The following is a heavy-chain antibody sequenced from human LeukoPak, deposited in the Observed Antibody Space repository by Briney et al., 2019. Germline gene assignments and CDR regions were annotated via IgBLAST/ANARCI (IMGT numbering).Heavy chain of an antibody. CDR1: GGSISSGSYY. V-gene: IGHV4-61*01. D-gene: IGHD6-13*01. Sequence: KSSETLSLTCTVSGGSISSGSYYWSWIRQPPGKGLEWIGYIYYSGSTNYNPSLKSRVTISVDTSKNQFSLKLSSVTAADTAVYYCARVSSSWYSFDYWGQGTLVTVSS. J-gene: IGHJ4*02. CDR2: IYYSGST. CDR3: ARVSSSWYSFDY.